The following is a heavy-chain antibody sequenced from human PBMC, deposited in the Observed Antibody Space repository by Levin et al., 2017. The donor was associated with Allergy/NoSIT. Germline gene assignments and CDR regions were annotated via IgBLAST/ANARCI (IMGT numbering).Heavy chain of an antibody. D-gene: IGHD3-16*02. Sequence: SETLSLTCTVSGGSISSYYWSWIRQPPGKGLEWIGYIYYSGSTNYNPSLKSRVTISVDTSKNQFSLKLSSVTAADTAVYYCAREGYDYVGGSYRFFDYWGQGTLVTVSS. J-gene: IGHJ4*02. CDR2: IYYSGST. CDR1: GGSISSYY. CDR3: AREGYDYVGGSYRFFDY. V-gene: IGHV4-59*01.